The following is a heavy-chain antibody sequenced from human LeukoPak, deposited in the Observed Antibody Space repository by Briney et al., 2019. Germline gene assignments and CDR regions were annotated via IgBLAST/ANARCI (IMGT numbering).Heavy chain of an antibody. CDR2: IYSGGST. J-gene: IGHJ4*02. V-gene: IGHV3-66*02. CDR1: GFTVSSNY. D-gene: IGHD6-6*01. Sequence: GGSLRLSCAASGFTVSSNYMSWVRQAPGKGLEWVSVIYSGGSTYYADSVKGRFTISRDNSKNTLYLQMNSLGAEDTAVYYCARLYSSSSSYYFDYWGQGTLVTVSS. CDR3: ARLYSSSSSYYFDY.